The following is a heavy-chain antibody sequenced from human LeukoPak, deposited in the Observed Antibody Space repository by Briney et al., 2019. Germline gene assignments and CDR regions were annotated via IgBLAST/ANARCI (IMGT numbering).Heavy chain of an antibody. D-gene: IGHD4-17*01. Sequence: GASVKVSCKASGYTFTGYYLHWVRQAPGQGLQWMAWIDPNSGATNYAQNFQGRVTMTRDASISTAYMELSRLRHDDTAVYYCTRGQANDHGDYDGWGHWGQGTPVTVSS. CDR2: IDPNSGAT. J-gene: IGHJ4*02. CDR3: TRGQANDHGDYDGWGH. V-gene: IGHV1-2*02. CDR1: GYTFTGYY.